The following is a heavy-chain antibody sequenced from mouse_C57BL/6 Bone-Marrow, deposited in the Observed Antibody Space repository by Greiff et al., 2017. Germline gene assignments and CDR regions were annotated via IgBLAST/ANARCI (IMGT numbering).Heavy chain of an antibody. CDR1: GFTFSDYY. Sequence: EVKLVESEGGLVQPGSSMKLSCTASGFTFSDYYMAWVRQVPEKGLEWVANINYDGSSTYYLDSLKSRFIISRDNAKNILYLQMSSLKSEDTATYYCARETTVVASPWYFDVWGTGTTVTVSS. D-gene: IGHD1-1*01. J-gene: IGHJ1*03. V-gene: IGHV5-16*01. CDR2: INYDGSST. CDR3: ARETTVVASPWYFDV.